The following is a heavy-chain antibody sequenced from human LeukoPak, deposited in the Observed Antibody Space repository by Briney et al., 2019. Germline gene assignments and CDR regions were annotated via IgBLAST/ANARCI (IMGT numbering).Heavy chain of an antibody. V-gene: IGHV5-51*01. CDR1: GYSFTSYW. Sequence: GESLKISCKGSGYSFTSYWIGWVRQMPGKGLEWMGIIYPGDSDTRYSPSFQGQVTISADKSISTAYLQWSSLKASDTAMYYCARHGRIRHMDVWFDPWGQGTLVTVSS. CDR2: IYPGDSDT. CDR3: ARHGRIRHMDVWFDP. D-gene: IGHD1-14*01. J-gene: IGHJ5*02.